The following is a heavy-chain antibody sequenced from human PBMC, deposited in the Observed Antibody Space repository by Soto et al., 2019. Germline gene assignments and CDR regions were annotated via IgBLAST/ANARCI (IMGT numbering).Heavy chain of an antibody. CDR2: ISWNSGSI. CDR1: GFTFDDYA. V-gene: IGHV3-9*01. CDR3: AKARGLADYYGMDV. D-gene: IGHD4-17*01. Sequence: EVQLVESGGGLVQPGRSLRLSCAASGFTFDDYAMHWVRQAPGKGLEWVSGISWNSGSIGYADSVKGRFTISRDNAKNSLYLQMNSLGAEDTALNYCAKARGLADYYGMDVWGQGTTVTVSS. J-gene: IGHJ6*02.